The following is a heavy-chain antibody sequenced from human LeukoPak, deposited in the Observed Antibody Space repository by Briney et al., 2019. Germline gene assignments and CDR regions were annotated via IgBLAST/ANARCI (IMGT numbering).Heavy chain of an antibody. CDR1: GGTFSSYA. CDR3: ARAYCGGDCYSVYDAFDI. J-gene: IGHJ3*02. V-gene: IGHV1-69*13. CDR2: IIPIFGTA. D-gene: IGHD2-21*02. Sequence: ASVKVSCKASGGTFSSYAISWVRQAPGQGLEWMGGIIPIFGTANYAQKFQGRVTITADESTSTAYMELSSLRSEDTAVYYCARAYCGGDCYSVYDAFDIWGQGTMVTVSS.